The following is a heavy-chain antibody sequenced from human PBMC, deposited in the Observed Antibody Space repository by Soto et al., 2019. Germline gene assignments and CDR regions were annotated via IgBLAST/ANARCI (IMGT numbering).Heavy chain of an antibody. J-gene: IGHJ6*03. CDR1: GGSISSYY. CDR3: AIVTVNDFSGCSCTSKYYYYMDV. CDR2: IYYSGST. Sequence: SETLSLTCTVSGGSISSYYWSWIRQPPRKGLKRIGYIYYSGSTNYNPSLKSRDTIPVDTSKNQISQKLFSVTAADTFVYYCAIVTVNDFSGCSCTSKYYYYMDVWCKGTTVTVSS. V-gene: IGHV4-59*01. D-gene: IGHD2-15*01.